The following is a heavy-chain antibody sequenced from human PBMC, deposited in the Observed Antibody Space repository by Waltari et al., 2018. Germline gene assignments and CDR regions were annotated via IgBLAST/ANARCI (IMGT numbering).Heavy chain of an antibody. Sequence: QVQLVQYGAEVKKPAASVKVSCIASGYTFTSYYMLWVPKAPRQGLEWMGIINPSGGSTSYAQKFQGRVTMTRDTSTSTVYMELSSLRSEDTAVYYCASESGYCTGGVCSLNDYWGQGTLVTVSS. J-gene: IGHJ4*02. CDR1: GYTFTSYY. CDR3: ASESGYCTGGVCSLNDY. V-gene: IGHV1-46*01. D-gene: IGHD2-8*02. CDR2: INPSGGST.